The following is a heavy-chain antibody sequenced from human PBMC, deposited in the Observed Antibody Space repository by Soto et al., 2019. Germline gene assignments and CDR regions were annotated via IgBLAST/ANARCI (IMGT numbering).Heavy chain of an antibody. CDR3: AAERWYSSASGHYFDY. CDR1: GGSISSGGYY. CDR2: IYYSGSN. J-gene: IGHJ4*02. Sequence: QVQLQESGPGLVKPSQTLSLTCTVSGGSISSGGYYWSWFRQHPGKGLEWMGYIYYSGSNYYNPSIKSRVTISVDTSKNQFALKLSSVTAADTAVYYCAAERWYSSASGHYFDYWGQGTLVTVSS. V-gene: IGHV4-31*03. D-gene: IGHD6-6*01.